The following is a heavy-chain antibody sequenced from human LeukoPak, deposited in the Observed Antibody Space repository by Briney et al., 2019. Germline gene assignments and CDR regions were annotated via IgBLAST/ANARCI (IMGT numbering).Heavy chain of an antibody. CDR3: ATGGSCSGGSCYSGSWSDP. V-gene: IGHV5-10-1*01. CDR2: IDPSDSYT. J-gene: IGHJ5*02. D-gene: IGHD2-15*01. CDR1: GYRFTSYW. Sequence: GESLKISCKGSGYRFTSYWISWVRQMPGKGLEWMGRIDPSDSYTNYSPSFQGHVTISADKSISTAYLQWSSLKASDTAMYYCATGGSCSGGSCYSGSWSDPWGQGTLVTVSS.